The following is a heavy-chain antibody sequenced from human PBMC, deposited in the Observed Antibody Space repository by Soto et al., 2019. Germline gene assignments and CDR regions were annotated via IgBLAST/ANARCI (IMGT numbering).Heavy chain of an antibody. J-gene: IGHJ4*02. CDR1: GGSISSGGYY. D-gene: IGHD5-12*01. V-gene: IGHV4-31*03. CDR2: IYYSGST. Sequence: PSETLSLTCTVSGGSISSGGYYWSWIRQHPGKGLEWIGYIYYSGSTYYNPSLKSRVTISVDTSKNQFSLKLSSVTAADTAVYYCARAPLEWLRSTQPMYYFDYWGQGTLVTVS. CDR3: ARAPLEWLRSTQPMYYFDY.